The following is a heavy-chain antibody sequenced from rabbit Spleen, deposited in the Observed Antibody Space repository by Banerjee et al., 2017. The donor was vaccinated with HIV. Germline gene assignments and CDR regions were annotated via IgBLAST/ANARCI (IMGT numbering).Heavy chain of an antibody. CDR3: ARETSSGWGIVAFYFTL. V-gene: IGHV1S43*01. CDR2: IYTTTGNI. J-gene: IGHJ4*01. CDR1: GFDFSTYGV. Sequence: QEQLEESGGGLVKPEGSLKLSCKGSGFDFSTYGVSWVRQGPGKGLELIACIYTTTGNIWYASWVNGRFTISRSTSLNTVDLKMTSLTAADTAAYFCARETSSGWGIVAFYFTLWGQGTLVTVS. D-gene: IGHD4-1*01.